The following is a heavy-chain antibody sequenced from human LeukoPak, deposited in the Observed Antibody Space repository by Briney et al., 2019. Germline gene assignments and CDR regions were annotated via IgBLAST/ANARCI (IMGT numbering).Heavy chain of an antibody. V-gene: IGHV3-21*01. CDR1: GFTFSSYS. Sequence: GGSLRLSCAASGFTFSSYSMNWVRQAPGKGLEWVTSISSSNSYIYNADSVKGRFTISRDNAKNSLYLQMNSLRAEDTAVYYCARDQGLLVVAGRFGYWGQGTLVTVSS. D-gene: IGHD6-19*01. J-gene: IGHJ4*02. CDR2: ISSSNSYI. CDR3: ARDQGLLVVAGRFGY.